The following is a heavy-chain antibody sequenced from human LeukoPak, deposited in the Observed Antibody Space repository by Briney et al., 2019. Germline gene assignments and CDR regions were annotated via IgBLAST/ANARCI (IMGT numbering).Heavy chain of an antibody. Sequence: AGGSLRLSCAASGFTFSSYAVSWVRQAPGKGLEWVSAISGSGGSTYYADSVKGRFTISRDKPKNTLYLQMNSLRAEDTAVYYCAKDWGAYCGGDCYGFDYWGQGTLVTVSS. D-gene: IGHD2-21*02. CDR3: AKDWGAYCGGDCYGFDY. V-gene: IGHV3-23*01. CDR2: ISGSGGST. J-gene: IGHJ4*02. CDR1: GFTFSSYA.